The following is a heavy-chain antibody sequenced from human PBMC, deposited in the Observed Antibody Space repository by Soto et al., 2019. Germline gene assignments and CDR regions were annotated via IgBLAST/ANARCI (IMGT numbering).Heavy chain of an antibody. D-gene: IGHD6-19*01. J-gene: IGHJ6*02. CDR3: AKGAVAGSPTSYSYYGMDV. Sequence: QVQLLQSGAEVKKPGSSVRVSCEASGGTFRTYAISWVRQAPGQGLEWMGEIIPIFGTVNYAQKFQGRVTITPEKSTTTVYMELGSLRSEDTAVYYCAKGAVAGSPTSYSYYGMDVWGQGTTVTVSS. CDR1: GGTFRTYA. V-gene: IGHV1-69*14. CDR2: IIPIFGTV.